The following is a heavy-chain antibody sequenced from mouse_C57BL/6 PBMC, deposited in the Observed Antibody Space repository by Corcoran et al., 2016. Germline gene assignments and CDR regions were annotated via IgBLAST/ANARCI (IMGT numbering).Heavy chain of an antibody. CDR1: GYSITSGYY. CDR3: ARETLRGAMDY. Sequence: DVQLQESGPGLVKPSQSLSLTCSVTGYSITSGYYWNWIRQFPGNKLEWMGYISYDGSNNYNPSLKNRISITRDTSKNQFFLKLKSVTTEDTATYYCARETLRGAMDYWGQGTSVTVSS. J-gene: IGHJ4*01. CDR2: ISYDGSN. V-gene: IGHV3-6*01. D-gene: IGHD1-1*01.